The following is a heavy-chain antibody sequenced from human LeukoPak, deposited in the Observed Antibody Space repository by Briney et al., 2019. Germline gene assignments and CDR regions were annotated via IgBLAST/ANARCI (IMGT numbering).Heavy chain of an antibody. CDR2: IYNSGST. Sequence: SETLSLTCTVSGDSISSNYWSWLRQPPGKGLEWIGYIYNSGSTKYNPSLKSRVTISVDTSKNLFSLKLTSVTAADTAVYYCATCRDEFSDYGFTSWGQGTLVTVSS. CDR3: ATCRDEFSDYGFTS. CDR1: GDSISSNY. V-gene: IGHV4-59*01. D-gene: IGHD4-17*01. J-gene: IGHJ5*02.